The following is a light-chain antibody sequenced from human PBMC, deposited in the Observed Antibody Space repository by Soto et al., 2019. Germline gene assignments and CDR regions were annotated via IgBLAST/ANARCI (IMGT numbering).Light chain of an antibody. V-gene: IGKV3-15*01. J-gene: IGKJ1*01. CDR2: GAS. Sequence: RVMTQSPATVSASPGERVTLSCRASQSVSGNVAWYHQKPGQPPRLLVYGASTTATDIPARFFGSGSETDFTLTITRLQSEDFGTYYCQQFNSWPRTFGQGTKVEIK. CDR1: QSVSGN. CDR3: QQFNSWPRT.